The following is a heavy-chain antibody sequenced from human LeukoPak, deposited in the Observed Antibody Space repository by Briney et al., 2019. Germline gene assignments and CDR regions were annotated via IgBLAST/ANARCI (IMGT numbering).Heavy chain of an antibody. J-gene: IGHJ6*02. CDR1: GYTFTSYD. Sequence: ASVKVSCKASGYTFTSYDINWVRQATGQGLEWMGWMNPNSGNTGYAQKFQGRVTMTRNTSISTAYMELSSLRSEDTAVYYCARTYYDFWSGYYYYYYYGMDVWGQGTTVTVS. CDR3: ARTYYDFWSGYYYYYYYGMDV. D-gene: IGHD3-3*01. CDR2: MNPNSGNT. V-gene: IGHV1-8*01.